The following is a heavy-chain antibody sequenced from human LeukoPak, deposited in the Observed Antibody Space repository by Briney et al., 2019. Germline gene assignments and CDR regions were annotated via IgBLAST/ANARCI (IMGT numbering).Heavy chain of an antibody. CDR2: ITGSGVTT. D-gene: IGHD3-10*01. CDR3: ARRGRGTDY. V-gene: IGHV3-21*01. J-gene: IGHJ4*02. Sequence: PGGTQRLSCAASGFTFSNYGMNWVRQAPGKGLEWVSGITGSGVTTYYADSVKGRFTISRDNAKNSLYLQMNSLRAEDTAVYYCARRGRGTDYWGQGTLVTVSS. CDR1: GFTFSNYG.